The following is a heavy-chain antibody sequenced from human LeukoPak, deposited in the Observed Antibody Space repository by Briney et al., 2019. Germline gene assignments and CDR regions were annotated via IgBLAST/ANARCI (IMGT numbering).Heavy chain of an antibody. CDR3: AKLRYDFWSGYWAPFFDY. D-gene: IGHD3-3*01. CDR1: GFTFSNYA. CDR2: ISGSGGST. V-gene: IGHV3-23*01. J-gene: IGHJ4*02. Sequence: GGSLRLSCAASGFTFSNYAISWVRQAPGKGLEWVSSISGSGGSTYYTDSVKGRFTISRGNSKNTLYLQMNSLRAEDTAVYYCAKLRYDFWSGYWAPFFDYWGQGTLVTVSS.